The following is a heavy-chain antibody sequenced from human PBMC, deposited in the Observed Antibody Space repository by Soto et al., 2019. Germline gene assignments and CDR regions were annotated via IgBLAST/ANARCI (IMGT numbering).Heavy chain of an antibody. CDR1: GGSVSSYY. Sequence: PSETLSLTCTVSGGSVSSYYWRWIRQPPGKRLEWIGYIYYSGRTNYNPSLKSRVTTSVDTSKNQFSLKLSSVTAADTAVYYCARLRGKTTVTTQGMFQRTDAFDIWAQGKMVPVSS. V-gene: IGHV4-59*08. CDR3: ARLRGKTTVTTQGMFQRTDAFDI. D-gene: IGHD4-17*01. CDR2: IYYSGRT. J-gene: IGHJ3*02.